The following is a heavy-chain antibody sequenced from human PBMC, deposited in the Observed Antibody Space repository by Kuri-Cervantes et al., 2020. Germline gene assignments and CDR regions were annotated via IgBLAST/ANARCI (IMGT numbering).Heavy chain of an antibody. CDR3: ARWVGGLDV. CDR1: GFTFSDYY. D-gene: IGHD1-26*01. J-gene: IGHJ6*02. V-gene: IGHV3-11*01. Sequence: LSLTCAASGFTFSDYYMSWIRQAPGKGLEWVSYISQSGTSMIHADSVKGRLTISRDNAKNSLYLQMSSLRVEDTAIYYCARWVGGLDVWGQGTTVTVSS. CDR2: ISQSGTSM.